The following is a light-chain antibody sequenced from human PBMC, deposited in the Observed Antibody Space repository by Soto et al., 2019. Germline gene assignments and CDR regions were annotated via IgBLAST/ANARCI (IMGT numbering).Light chain of an antibody. CDR2: GAS. CDR3: QQYGSSRT. J-gene: IGKJ1*01. V-gene: IGKV3-20*01. Sequence: IVLTQSPGTLSLSPGERATLSCRASQSFSATYLAWYQQKPGQAPRLLIYGASSRATGIPDRFSGSGSGTDFTLTISRLEPEDFAVSYCQQYGSSRTFDQGTKVEIK. CDR1: QSFSATY.